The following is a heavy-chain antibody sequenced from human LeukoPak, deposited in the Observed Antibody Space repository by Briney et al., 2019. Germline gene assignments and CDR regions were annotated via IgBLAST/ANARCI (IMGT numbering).Heavy chain of an antibody. CDR3: AKDINYAFDY. V-gene: IGHV3-9*01. CDR2: ISWNSGSI. J-gene: IGHJ4*02. CDR1: GFTFDDYA. Sequence: GGSLRLSCAASGFTFDDYAMHWVRQAPGKGLEWASGISWNSGSIGYADSVKGRFTISRDNAKNSLYLQMNSLRAEDTALYYCAKDINYAFDYWGQGTLVTVSS. D-gene: IGHD1-7*01.